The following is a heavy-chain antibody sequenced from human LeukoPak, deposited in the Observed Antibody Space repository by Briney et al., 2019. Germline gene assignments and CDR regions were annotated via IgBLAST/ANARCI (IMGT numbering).Heavy chain of an antibody. Sequence: ASVKVSCKASGYTFTSYDINWVRQAPGQGLEWMGWMNPNSGNTGYAQKFQGRVTMTRNTSISKAYMELSSLRAEDTAVYYCARGSKTRWARVYYYYMNVWGKGTTVTVSS. J-gene: IGHJ6*03. V-gene: IGHV1-8*01. CDR3: ARGSKTRWARVYYYYMNV. D-gene: IGHD1-26*01. CDR2: MNPNSGNT. CDR1: GYTFTSYD.